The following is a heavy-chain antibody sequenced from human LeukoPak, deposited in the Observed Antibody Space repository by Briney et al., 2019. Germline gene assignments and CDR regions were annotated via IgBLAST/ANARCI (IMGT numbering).Heavy chain of an antibody. CDR2: INHSGST. D-gene: IGHD6-13*01. CDR3: ARAGRFTAAAGY. J-gene: IGHJ4*02. Sequence: SETLSLTCAVYGGSFSGYYWSWIRQPPGKGLEWIGEINHSGSTNYNPPLKSRVTISVDTSKNQFSLKLSSVTAADTAVYYCARAGRFTAAAGYWGQGTLVTVSS. CDR1: GGSFSGYY. V-gene: IGHV4-34*01.